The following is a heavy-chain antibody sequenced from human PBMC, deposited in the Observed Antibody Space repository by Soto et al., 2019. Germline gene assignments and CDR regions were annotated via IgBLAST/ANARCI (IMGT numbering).Heavy chain of an antibody. CDR2: IYWDDDK. CDR1: GFSLSTSRVG. CDR3: AHTSGGGNSACFDY. Sequence: QITLKESGPTLVKPTQTLTLTCTFSGFSLSTSRVGVGWIRQPPGKALEWLALIYWDDDKRYSPSLKSRLTITKDTSKNQVVLTMTNTAPVDTATYYCAHTSGGGNSACFDYWGQGNLVTVSS. D-gene: IGHD2-21*02. V-gene: IGHV2-5*02. J-gene: IGHJ4*02.